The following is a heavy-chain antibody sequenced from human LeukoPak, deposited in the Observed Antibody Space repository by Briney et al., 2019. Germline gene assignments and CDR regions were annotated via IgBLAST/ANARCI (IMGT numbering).Heavy chain of an antibody. Sequence: PGRSLRLSCAASGFTFDDYAMNWVRQAPGKGLEWVSGISWNSGSIGYADSVKGRFTISRDNAKNSLYLQMNSLRAEDIALYYCAKDIGHSSGYYNDAFDIWGQGTMVTVSS. V-gene: IGHV3-9*03. CDR1: GFTFDDYA. D-gene: IGHD3-22*01. J-gene: IGHJ3*02. CDR2: ISWNSGSI. CDR3: AKDIGHSSGYYNDAFDI.